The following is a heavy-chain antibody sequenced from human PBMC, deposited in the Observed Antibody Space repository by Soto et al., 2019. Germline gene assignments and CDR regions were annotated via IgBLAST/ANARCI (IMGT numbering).Heavy chain of an antibody. J-gene: IGHJ4*02. CDR3: ARVYRITMVRGELSEY. CDR2: ISAYNGNT. V-gene: IGHV1-18*01. D-gene: IGHD3-10*01. Sequence: QVQLVQSGAEVKKPGASVKVSCKASGYTFTSYGISWVRQAPGQGLEWMGWISAYNGNTNYAPKLQGRVTMTTDTSTSTAYMELRSLRSEDTAVYYCARVYRITMVRGELSEYWGQGTLVTVSS. CDR1: GYTFTSYG.